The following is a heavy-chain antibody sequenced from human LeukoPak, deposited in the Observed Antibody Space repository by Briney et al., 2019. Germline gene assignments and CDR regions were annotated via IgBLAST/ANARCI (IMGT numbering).Heavy chain of an antibody. D-gene: IGHD2-2*01. J-gene: IGHJ5*02. CDR2: INHSGST. CDR1: GGSFSGYY. Sequence: PSETLSLTCAVYGGSFSGYYWSWIRQPPGKGLEWIGEINHSGSTNYNPSLKSRVTISVDTSKNQFSPKLSSVTAADTAVYYCARGPDPRYCSSTSCYPGLKNWFDPWGQGTLVTVSS. V-gene: IGHV4-34*01. CDR3: ARGPDPRYCSSTSCYPGLKNWFDP.